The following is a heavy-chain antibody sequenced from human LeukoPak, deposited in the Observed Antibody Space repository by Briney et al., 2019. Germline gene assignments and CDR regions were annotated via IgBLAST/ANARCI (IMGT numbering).Heavy chain of an antibody. V-gene: IGHV3-48*03. J-gene: IGHJ4*02. CDR1: GFTFSNYE. D-gene: IGHD2-21*02. Sequence: GGSLRLSCAASGFTFSNYEMNWVRQAPGKGLEWVSYISSSGTSIYYADSVKGRFTISRDNAKNSLYLQMNSLRAEDTAVYYCARAPAYCGGDCRRDYWGQGTLVTVSS. CDR3: ARAPAYCGGDCRRDY. CDR2: ISSSGTSI.